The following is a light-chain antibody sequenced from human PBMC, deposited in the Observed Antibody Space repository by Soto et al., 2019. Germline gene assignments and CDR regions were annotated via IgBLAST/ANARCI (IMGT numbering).Light chain of an antibody. Sequence: EIVMTQSPATLSVSPGEGATLSCRASQSVGSSLAWYQQKPGQAPRLLIYDASNRATGIPARFSGSGSGTDFTLTISSLEPEDFGVYYCQQRSNWPPVTFGGGTKVDIK. CDR3: QQRSNWPPVT. V-gene: IGKV3-11*01. J-gene: IGKJ4*01. CDR2: DAS. CDR1: QSVGSS.